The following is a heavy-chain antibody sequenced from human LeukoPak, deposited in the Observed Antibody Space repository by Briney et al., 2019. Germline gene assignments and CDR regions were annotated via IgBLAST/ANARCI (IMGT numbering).Heavy chain of an antibody. CDR2: ISYDGPNK. J-gene: IGHJ4*02. D-gene: IGHD4-17*01. CDR1: GFTFSSYA. CDR3: AKPNRYGDYSFFGV. V-gene: IGHV3-30*04. Sequence: GGSLRLSCAASGFTFSSYAMHWVRQAPGKGLEWVAAISYDGPNKYYADSVKGRFTISRDNSKNTLYLQMNSLRAEDTAVYYCAKPNRYGDYSFFGVWGQGTLVTVSS.